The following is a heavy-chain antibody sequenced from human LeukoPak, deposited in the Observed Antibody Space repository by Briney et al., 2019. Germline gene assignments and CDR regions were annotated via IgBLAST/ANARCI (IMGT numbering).Heavy chain of an antibody. CDR2: ITHSGST. Sequence: PSETLSLTCAVYGVSFSGYYWSWLRQPPGKGLEWMGEITHSGSTNYNPSLKSRVTISVDTSKNQFSLKLSSVTAADTAVYYCAGTFMITFGGVIGSNWFDPWGQGTLVTVSS. CDR1: GVSFSGYY. CDR3: AGTFMITFGGVIGSNWFDP. J-gene: IGHJ5*02. D-gene: IGHD3-16*02. V-gene: IGHV4-34*01.